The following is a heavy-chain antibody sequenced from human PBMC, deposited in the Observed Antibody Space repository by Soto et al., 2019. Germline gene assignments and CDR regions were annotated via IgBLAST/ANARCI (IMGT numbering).Heavy chain of an antibody. CDR2: INHSGST. CDR1: GGSFSGYY. Sequence: SETLSLTCAVYGGSFSGYYWSWIRQPPGKGLEWIGEINHSGSTNYNPSLKSRVTISVDTSKNQFSLKLSSVTAADTAVYYCASFGYCSNTSCFYFDYWGQGTLVTVSS. V-gene: IGHV4-34*01. D-gene: IGHD2-2*03. J-gene: IGHJ4*02. CDR3: ASFGYCSNTSCFYFDY.